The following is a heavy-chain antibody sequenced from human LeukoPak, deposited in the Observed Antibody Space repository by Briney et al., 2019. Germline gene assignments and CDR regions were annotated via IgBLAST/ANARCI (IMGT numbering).Heavy chain of an antibody. V-gene: IGHV4-34*01. CDR3: ARVRYSSGWYLNWLDP. CDR1: GGSFSGYY. J-gene: IGHJ5*02. D-gene: IGHD6-19*01. Sequence: SETLSLTCAVYGGSFSGYYWSWIRQPPGKGLEWIGEINHSGSTNYNPSLKSRVTISVDKSKNQFSLKLSSGTAADTAVYYCARVRYSSGWYLNWLDPWGQGTLVTVSS. CDR2: INHSGST.